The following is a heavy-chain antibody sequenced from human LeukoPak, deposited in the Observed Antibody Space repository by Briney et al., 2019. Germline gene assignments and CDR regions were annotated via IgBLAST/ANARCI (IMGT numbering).Heavy chain of an antibody. CDR1: GGTFSSYA. J-gene: IGHJ6*03. CDR2: IIPIFGTA. V-gene: IGHV1-69*06. Sequence: SVKVSCKASGGTFSSYAISWVRQAPGQGLEWMGGIIPIFGTANYAQKFQGRVTITADKSTSTAYPELSSLRSEDTAVYYCAATYYDFWSGNYYYYYMDVWGKGTTVTVSS. D-gene: IGHD3-3*01. CDR3: AATYYDFWSGNYYYYYMDV.